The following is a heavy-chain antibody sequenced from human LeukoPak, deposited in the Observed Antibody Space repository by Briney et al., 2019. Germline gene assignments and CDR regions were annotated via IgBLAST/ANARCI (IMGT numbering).Heavy chain of an antibody. CDR2: ISSNGDRT. CDR1: GFTSSNYA. V-gene: IGHV3-64*01. D-gene: IGHD5-12*01. J-gene: IGHJ4*02. Sequence: PGGSLRLSCAASGFTSSNYAIHWVRQAPGKGLEYVSGISSNGDRTYYANSVKGRFTISRDNSKNTLYLQMNSLRAEDTAVYYCARGPSGYHNTGGQGTLVTVSS. CDR3: ARGPSGYHNT.